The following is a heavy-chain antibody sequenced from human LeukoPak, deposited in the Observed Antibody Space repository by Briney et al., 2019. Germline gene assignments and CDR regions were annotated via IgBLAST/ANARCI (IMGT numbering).Heavy chain of an antibody. D-gene: IGHD3-22*01. CDR2: IRSKANSYAT. CDR1: GFTFSGSA. Sequence: PGGSLRLSCAASGFTFSGSAMHWVRQASGKGLEWVGRIRSKANSYATAYAASVKGRFTIPRDDSKNTAYLQMNSLKTEDTAVYYCTRLPSSGYLFDYWGQGTLVTVSS. CDR3: TRLPSSGYLFDY. J-gene: IGHJ4*02. V-gene: IGHV3-73*01.